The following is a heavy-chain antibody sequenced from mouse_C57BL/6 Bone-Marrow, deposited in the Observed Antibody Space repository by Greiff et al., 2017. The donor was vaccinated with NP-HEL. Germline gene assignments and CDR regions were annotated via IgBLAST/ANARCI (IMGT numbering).Heavy chain of an antibody. V-gene: IGHV1-85*01. CDR2: IYPRDGST. D-gene: IGHD2-3*01. CDR1: GYTFTSYD. J-gene: IGHJ4*01. Sequence: QVQLQQSGPELVKPGASVKLSCKASGYTFTSYDINWVKQRPGQGLEWIGWIYPRDGSTKYNEKFKGKATLTVDTSSSTAYMELHSLTSEDSAVYFCARINGYYRYYAMDYWGQGTSVTVSS. CDR3: ARINGYYRYYAMDY.